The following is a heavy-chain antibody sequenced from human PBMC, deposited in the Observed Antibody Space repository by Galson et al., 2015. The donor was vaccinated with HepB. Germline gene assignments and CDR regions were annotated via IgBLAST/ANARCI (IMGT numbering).Heavy chain of an antibody. J-gene: IGHJ5*02. CDR2: ISGSESNT. D-gene: IGHD3-10*02. CDR1: GFTFSNYA. Sequence: SMRISCEASGFTFSNYAMNWVRQAPGQGLEWVATISGSESNTYSAAYVKGRFTISRDSSTNTLYLQMSSLRADDTAVYYSANVIWEYYVKRVFNPLGQGTLVTVSS. CDR3: ANVIWEYYVKRVFNP. V-gene: IGHV3-23*01.